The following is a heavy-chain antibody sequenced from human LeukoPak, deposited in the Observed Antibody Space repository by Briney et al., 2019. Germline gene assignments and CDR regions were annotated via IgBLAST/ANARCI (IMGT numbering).Heavy chain of an antibody. CDR1: GFTFSSYG. D-gene: IGHD4-17*01. V-gene: IGHV3-33*03. Sequence: GXXLRLSCAASGFTFSSYGMHWVRQAPGKGLEWVAVIWYDGSNKYYADSVKGRFTISRDNSKNKLYLQMNSLRAEDTAVYYCAKNPARDYALDYWGQGTLVTVSS. CDR2: IWYDGSNK. CDR3: AKNPARDYALDY. J-gene: IGHJ4*02.